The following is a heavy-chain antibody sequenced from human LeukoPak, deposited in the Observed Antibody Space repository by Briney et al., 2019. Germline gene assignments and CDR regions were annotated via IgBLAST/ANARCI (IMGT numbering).Heavy chain of an antibody. V-gene: IGHV3-30*02. CDR2: IRYDGSNK. CDR3: AKASLAILVPAAIGY. J-gene: IGHJ4*02. D-gene: IGHD2-2*01. Sequence: PGGSLRLSCAASGFTFSSYGMHWVRQAPDKGLEWVAFIRYDGSNKYYADSVKGRFTISRDNSKNTLYLQMNSLRAEDTAVYYCAKASLAILVPAAIGYWGQGTLVTVSS. CDR1: GFTFSSYG.